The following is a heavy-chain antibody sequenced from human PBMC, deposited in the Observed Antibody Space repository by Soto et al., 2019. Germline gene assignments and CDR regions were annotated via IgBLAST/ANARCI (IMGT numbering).Heavy chain of an antibody. Sequence: PGGSLRLSCAASGFTFSTYAMSWIRQAPGKGLEWVSAISGSGGTTYYADSVRGRFTISRDNSKNTLYLQMNSLRAEDTAVYYCAKDDSSTSYGMDVWGQGTTVTVSS. D-gene: IGHD2-2*01. CDR1: GFTFSTYA. CDR2: ISGSGGTT. V-gene: IGHV3-23*01. J-gene: IGHJ6*02. CDR3: AKDDSSTSYGMDV.